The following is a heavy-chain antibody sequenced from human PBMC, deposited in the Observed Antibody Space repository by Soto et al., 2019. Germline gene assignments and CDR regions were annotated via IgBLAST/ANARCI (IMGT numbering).Heavy chain of an antibody. Sequence: HPVGSLRLSCAASGLTFSMYAFHWVRQAPGKGLEWLSVISYDGHEIYYAAPLKGRFASSRDRYREMVNLQMNSLRSEDTAIYYGASYPVAVTGSFIDFWGQGTLVTVSS. J-gene: IGHJ4*02. V-gene: IGHV3-30*09. CDR1: GLTFSMYA. D-gene: IGHD3-9*01. CDR2: ISYDGHEI. CDR3: ASYPVAVTGSFIDF.